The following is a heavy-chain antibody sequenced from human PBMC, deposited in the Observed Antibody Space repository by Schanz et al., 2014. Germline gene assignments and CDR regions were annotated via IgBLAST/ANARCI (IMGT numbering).Heavy chain of an antibody. Sequence: VRLVESGGGVVQPGRSLRLSCAASGFAFSSYGMNWLRQAPGKGLEWVSVIGVDGTTTYYADSVKGRFTISRDNTKNSLFLQLNSLRAEDTAIYYCAKDAPYPFDLWGRGTLITVSS. J-gene: IGHJ2*01. CDR2: IGVDGTTT. V-gene: IGHV3-23*04. CDR1: GFAFSSYG. CDR3: AKDAPYPFDL.